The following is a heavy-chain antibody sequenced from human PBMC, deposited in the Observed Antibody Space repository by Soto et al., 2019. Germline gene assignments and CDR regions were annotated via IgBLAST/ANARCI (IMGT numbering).Heavy chain of an antibody. Sequence: ASVKVSCTASGYTFTSYGISWVRQAPGQGLEWMGWISAYNGNTNYAQKLQGRVTMTTDTSTSTAYMELRSLRSDDTAVYYCARVKAAYCGGDCRYNWFDPWGQGTLVTVS. J-gene: IGHJ5*02. CDR1: GYTFTSYG. CDR2: ISAYNGNT. CDR3: ARVKAAYCGGDCRYNWFDP. D-gene: IGHD2-21*02. V-gene: IGHV1-18*04.